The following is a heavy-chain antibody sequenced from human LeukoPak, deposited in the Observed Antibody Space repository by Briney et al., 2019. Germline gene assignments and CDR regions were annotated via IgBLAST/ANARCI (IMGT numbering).Heavy chain of an antibody. CDR3: AKSPWDYDSSGYYYAFIDY. Sequence: GGSLRLPCAASGFTFSSYAMSWVRQAPGKGLEWVSAISGSGGSTYYADSVKGRFTISRDNSKNTLYLQMNSLRAEDTAVYYCAKSPWDYDSSGYYYAFIDYWGQGTLVTVSS. D-gene: IGHD3-22*01. J-gene: IGHJ4*02. V-gene: IGHV3-23*01. CDR2: ISGSGGST. CDR1: GFTFSSYA.